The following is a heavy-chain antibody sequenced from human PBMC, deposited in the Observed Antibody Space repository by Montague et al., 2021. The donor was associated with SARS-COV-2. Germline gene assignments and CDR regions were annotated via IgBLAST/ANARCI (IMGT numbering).Heavy chain of an antibody. CDR3: AKVKHVHYDFWSGYRGGYFDY. CDR1: GFTFSSYA. J-gene: IGHJ4*02. Sequence: SLRLSCAASGFTFSSYAMSWVRQAPGKGPEWVSVIYSGGSSTYXXXSXXXRFXISRDNSKNTLYLQMNSLRAEATAVSYCAKVKHVHYDFWSGYRGGYFDYWGQGTLVTVSS. V-gene: IGHV3-23*03. CDR2: IYSGGSST. D-gene: IGHD3-3*01.